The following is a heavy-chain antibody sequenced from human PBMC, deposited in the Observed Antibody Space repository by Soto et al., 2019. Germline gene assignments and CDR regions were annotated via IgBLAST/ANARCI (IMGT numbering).Heavy chain of an antibody. Sequence: QAQGKGLEWMGGFDPEDGETIYAQKFQGRVTMTEDTSTDTAYMELSSLRSEDTAVYYCATVGWELLSFDYWGQGTLVTVSS. J-gene: IGHJ4*02. CDR2: FDPEDGET. CDR3: ATVGWELLSFDY. V-gene: IGHV1-24*01. D-gene: IGHD1-26*01.